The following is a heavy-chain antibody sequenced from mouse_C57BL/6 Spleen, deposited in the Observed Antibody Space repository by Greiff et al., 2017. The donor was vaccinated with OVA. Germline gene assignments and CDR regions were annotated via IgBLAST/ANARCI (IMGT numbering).Heavy chain of an antibody. Sequence: EVQVVESGGGLVQSGRSLRLSCATSGFTFSDFYMEWVRQAPGKGLEWIAASRNKANDYTTEYSASVKGRFIVSRDTSQSILYLQMNALRAEDTAIYYCARDALDGYPAMDYWGQGTSVTVSS. V-gene: IGHV7-1*01. CDR2: SRNKANDYTT. CDR1: GFTFSDFY. D-gene: IGHD2-3*01. CDR3: ARDALDGYPAMDY. J-gene: IGHJ4*01.